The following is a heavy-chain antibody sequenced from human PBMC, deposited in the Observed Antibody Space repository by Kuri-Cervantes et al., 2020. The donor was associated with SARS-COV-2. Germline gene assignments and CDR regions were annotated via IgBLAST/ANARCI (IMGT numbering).Heavy chain of an antibody. CDR3: ARGRQWLALYYFDY. V-gene: IGHV3-30*03. CDR2: ISYDGSNK. Sequence: GESLKISCAASGFTFSSYGMHWVRQAPGKGLEWVAVISYDGSNKYYADSVKGRFTISRDNSKNTLYLQMNSLRAEDTAVYYCARGRQWLALYYFDYWGQGTLVTVSS. D-gene: IGHD6-19*01. J-gene: IGHJ4*02. CDR1: GFTFSSYG.